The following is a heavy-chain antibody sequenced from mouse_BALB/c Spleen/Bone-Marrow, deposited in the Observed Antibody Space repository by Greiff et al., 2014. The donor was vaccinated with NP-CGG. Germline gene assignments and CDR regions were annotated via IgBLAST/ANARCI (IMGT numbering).Heavy chain of an antibody. J-gene: IGHJ4*01. CDR1: GYSFTGYF. CDR3: GRWGDGYYYAMDY. Sequence: VQLKESGPDLVKPGASVKLSCKASGYSFTGYFLNWVRQSHGKSLEWIRRINPFNGDTFYNQKFKGKATLTVDKSSTTAHMELLSLTSEDSAVYYCGRWGDGYYYAMDYWGQGTSVTVSS. CDR2: INPFNGDT. D-gene: IGHD2-3*01. V-gene: IGHV1-37*01.